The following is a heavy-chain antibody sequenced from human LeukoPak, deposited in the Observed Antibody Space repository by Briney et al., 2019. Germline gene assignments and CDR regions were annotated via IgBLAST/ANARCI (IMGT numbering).Heavy chain of an antibody. V-gene: IGHV3-53*01. D-gene: IGHD1-26*01. Sequence: GGSLRLSCTASGFTFSSYSMNWVRQAPGKGLEWVSVIYSGGSTYYADSVKGRFTISRDNSKNTLYLQMNSLRAEDTAVYYCARGGPNFDYWGQGTLVTVSS. CDR2: IYSGGST. J-gene: IGHJ4*02. CDR3: ARGGPNFDY. CDR1: GFTFSSYS.